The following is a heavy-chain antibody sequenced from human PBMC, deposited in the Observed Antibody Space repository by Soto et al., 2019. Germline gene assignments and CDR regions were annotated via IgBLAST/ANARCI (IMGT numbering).Heavy chain of an antibody. J-gene: IGHJ4*02. V-gene: IGHV1-69*13. CDR2: IIPIFGTA. Sequence: SVKVSCKASGGTFSSYAISWVRQAPGQGLEWMGGIIPIFGTANYAQKFQGRVTIIADESTSTAYMELSSLRSEDTAVYYCATDYYDSSGYHVGYWGQGTLVTVSS. D-gene: IGHD3-22*01. CDR3: ATDYYDSSGYHVGY. CDR1: GGTFSSYA.